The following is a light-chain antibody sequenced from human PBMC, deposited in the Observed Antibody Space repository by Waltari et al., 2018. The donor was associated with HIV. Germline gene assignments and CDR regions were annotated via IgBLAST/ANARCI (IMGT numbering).Light chain of an antibody. CDR3: SSYTSSNTLPYV. J-gene: IGLJ1*01. CDR2: DVS. CDR1: SSDVGGYNY. Sequence: QSALTQPASVSGSPGQSITISCTGTSSDVGGYNYVSWYQQHPGKAPKLMIYDVSNVPSGVSNRFSGSKSGNTASLTISGLQAEDEADYYCSSYTSSNTLPYVFGTGTKVTVL. V-gene: IGLV2-14*03.